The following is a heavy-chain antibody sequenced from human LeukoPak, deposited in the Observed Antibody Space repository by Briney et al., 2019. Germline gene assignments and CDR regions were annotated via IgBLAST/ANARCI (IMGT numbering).Heavy chain of an antibody. CDR1: RFTFSNYG. D-gene: IGHD3-22*01. J-gene: IGHJ4*02. CDR3: ARGRGYDSGAYNYAFSDY. Sequence: GGSLRLSCAASRFTFSNYGMHWVRQAPGKGLEWVAAIWYDGSNKYYADSVKGRFTISRDNSKNTLYLQMNSLRAEDTAVYYCARGRGYDSGAYNYAFSDYWGQGTLVTVSS. V-gene: IGHV3-33*01. CDR2: IWYDGSNK.